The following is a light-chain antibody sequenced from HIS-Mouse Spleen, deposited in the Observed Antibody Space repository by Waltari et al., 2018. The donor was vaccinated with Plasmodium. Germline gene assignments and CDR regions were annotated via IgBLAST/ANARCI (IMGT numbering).Light chain of an antibody. V-gene: IGLV2-11*01. Sequence: QSALTQPRSVSGSPGHSVTISCTGTSSDVGGYHDVSWYQQHPGKAPKLMIYDVSKRPSGVPDRFSGSKSGNTASLTISGLQAEDEADYYCCSYAGSYTYVFGTGTKVTVL. J-gene: IGLJ1*01. CDR2: DVS. CDR1: SSDVGGYHD. CDR3: CSYAGSYTYV.